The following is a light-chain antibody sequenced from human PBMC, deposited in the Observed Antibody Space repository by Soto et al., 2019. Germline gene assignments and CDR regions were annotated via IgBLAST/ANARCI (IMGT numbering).Light chain of an antibody. CDR2: DVS. CDR1: SSDVGGYNY. J-gene: IGLJ1*01. Sequence: QSVLTPPASVSGSPGQSITISCTGTSSDVGGYNYVSWYQQHPGKAPKLMIYDVSNRPSGVSNRFSGSKSGNTASLTISGLQAEDEADYYCSSYTSSSPWVFGTGTKVTV. V-gene: IGLV2-14*01. CDR3: SSYTSSSPWV.